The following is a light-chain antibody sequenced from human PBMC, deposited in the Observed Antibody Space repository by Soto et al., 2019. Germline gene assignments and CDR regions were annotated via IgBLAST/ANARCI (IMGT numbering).Light chain of an antibody. Sequence: IVLTQSPATLSLSPGERATLSCRASPSATNFLAWYQQKPGQAPRLLIYGAFNRATGIPARFSGSGSGRDVTISISSLEPEDSAVYYCQQRNVWPPVTFGQGTRLEIK. V-gene: IGKV3-11*02. CDR2: GAF. CDR3: QQRNVWPPVT. J-gene: IGKJ5*01. CDR1: PSATNF.